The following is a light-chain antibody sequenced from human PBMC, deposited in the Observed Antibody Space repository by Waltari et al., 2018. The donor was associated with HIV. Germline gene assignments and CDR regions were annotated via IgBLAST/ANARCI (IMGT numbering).Light chain of an antibody. J-gene: IGLJ3*02. Sequence: QSALTQPASVSGSPGQSITISCTGTSSDVGGYNYVSWYQQHPGKAPNLMIYEVNNRPSGVSNRFSGSKSGNRASLTISGLQAEDEADYYCSSYTSTNTLVFGGGTKLTVL. CDR1: SSDVGGYNY. CDR3: SSYTSTNTLV. CDR2: EVN. V-gene: IGLV2-14*01.